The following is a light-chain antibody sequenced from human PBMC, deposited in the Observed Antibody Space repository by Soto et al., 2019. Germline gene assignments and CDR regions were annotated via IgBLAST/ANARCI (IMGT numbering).Light chain of an antibody. Sequence: DIQMTQSPSTLSASVGDRVTITCRASQTINNWLAWYQQKPGKAPKLLIYKASSLESGVPSRFTGSGSGTEFILTISSLQPDDFATYFCQQYNSYRYTFGQGTKLEIK. CDR1: QTINNW. CDR2: KAS. V-gene: IGKV1-5*03. J-gene: IGKJ2*01. CDR3: QQYNSYRYT.